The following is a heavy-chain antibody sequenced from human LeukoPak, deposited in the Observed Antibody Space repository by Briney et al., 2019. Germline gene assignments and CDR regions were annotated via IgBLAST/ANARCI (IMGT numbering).Heavy chain of an antibody. J-gene: IGHJ4*02. CDR3: ATGITIFGVVTARDY. CDR1: GFTFSNAW. CDR2: IKSKTDGGTT. Sequence: GGSLRLSCAASGFTFSNAWMSWVRQAPGKGLEWVGRIKSKTDGGTTDYAAPVKGRFTISRDDSKNTLYLQMNSLKTEDTAVYYCATGITIFGVVTARDYWGQGTLVTVSS. D-gene: IGHD3-3*01. V-gene: IGHV3-15*01.